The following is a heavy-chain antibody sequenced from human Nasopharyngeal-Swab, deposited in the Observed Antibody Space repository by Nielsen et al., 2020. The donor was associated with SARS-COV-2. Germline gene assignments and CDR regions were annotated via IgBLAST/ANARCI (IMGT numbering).Heavy chain of an antibody. J-gene: IGHJ6*03. D-gene: IGHD2-2*01. Sequence: WIRQPPGKGLEWVANIKQDGSEKYYVDSVKGRFTISRDNAKNSLYLQMNSLRAEDTAVYYCAKDPYQPYYMDVWGKGTTVTVSS. V-gene: IGHV3-7*03. CDR2: IKQDGSEK. CDR3: AKDPYQPYYMDV.